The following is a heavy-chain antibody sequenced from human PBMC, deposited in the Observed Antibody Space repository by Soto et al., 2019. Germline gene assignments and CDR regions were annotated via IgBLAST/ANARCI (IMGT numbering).Heavy chain of an antibody. J-gene: IGHJ4*02. Sequence: QVHLVQSGAEVKKPGASVKVSCKGSGYIFTTYGITWVRQAPGQGLEWMGWISAHNGNTNYAQKLQGRVTGTRDTSTNTAYMELGNRRSNDTAVYYCARGRYGDYWGQGALVTVSS. D-gene: IGHD1-1*01. CDR2: ISAHNGNT. CDR3: ARGRYGDY. V-gene: IGHV1-18*01. CDR1: GYIFTTYG.